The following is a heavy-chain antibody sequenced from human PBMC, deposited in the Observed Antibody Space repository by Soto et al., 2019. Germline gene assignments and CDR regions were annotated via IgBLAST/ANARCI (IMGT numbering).Heavy chain of an antibody. Sequence: GESLKISCXGSGYSFASHWVAWVRQMPEKGLEWIGTIYPGDSDTKYSPAFRGQVTISADTSVSTAYLQWRSLEATDSAIYYCARYSGSYWHYLDFWGQGTLVTVSS. CDR2: IYPGDSDT. D-gene: IGHD1-26*01. CDR3: ARYSGSYWHYLDF. V-gene: IGHV5-51*01. CDR1: GYSFASHW. J-gene: IGHJ4*02.